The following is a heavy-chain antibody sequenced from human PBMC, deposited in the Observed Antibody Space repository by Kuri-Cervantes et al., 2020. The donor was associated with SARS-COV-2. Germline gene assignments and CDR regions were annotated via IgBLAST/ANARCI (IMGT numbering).Heavy chain of an antibody. Sequence: ASVKVSCKASGYTFTSYAMHWVRQAPGQGLEWMGWISAYNGNTNYAQKLQGRVTMTTDTSTSTAYMELRSLRSDDTAVYYCASLLSNRGEYYFDYWGQGTLVTVSS. J-gene: IGHJ4*02. D-gene: IGHD3-16*02. CDR1: GYTFTSYA. V-gene: IGHV1-18*01. CDR2: ISAYNGNT. CDR3: ASLLSNRGEYYFDY.